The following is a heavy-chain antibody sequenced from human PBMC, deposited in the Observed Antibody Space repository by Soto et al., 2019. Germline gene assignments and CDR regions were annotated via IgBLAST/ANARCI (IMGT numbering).Heavy chain of an antibody. CDR1: GNTLNTDT. D-gene: IGHD3-22*01. Sequence: QVQLVQSGAEVKKPGSSVKVSCKPSGNTLNTDTITWVRQAPGQGLEWMGRIIPVIGVGTYAQKFQDRVTITADKSTTTVYMEVNSLTFEDTATYYCAVGRTGSNGYYWAWGQGTPVTVS. V-gene: IGHV1-69*02. CDR3: AVGRTGSNGYYWA. J-gene: IGHJ5*02. CDR2: IIPVIGVG.